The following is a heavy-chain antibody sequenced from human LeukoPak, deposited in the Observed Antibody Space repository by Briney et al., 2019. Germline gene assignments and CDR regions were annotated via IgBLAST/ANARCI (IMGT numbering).Heavy chain of an antibody. Sequence: SVKVSCKASGGTFSSYAISWVRQAPGQGLEWMGGIIPIFGTANYAQKFQGRVTITADESSNTASLDLSSLTSEDTAVYYCATDPNPYSSTSGYFDFWGQGTLVTVSS. CDR1: GGTFSSYA. D-gene: IGHD6-13*01. CDR2: IIPIFGTA. J-gene: IGHJ4*02. CDR3: ATDPNPYSSTSGYFDF. V-gene: IGHV1-69*13.